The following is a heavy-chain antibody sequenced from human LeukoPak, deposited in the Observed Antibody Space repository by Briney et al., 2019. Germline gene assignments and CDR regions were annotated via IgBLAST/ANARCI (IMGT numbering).Heavy chain of an antibody. J-gene: IGHJ4*02. CDR1: GFTFSSYG. D-gene: IGHD2-2*03. CDR3: AKESLMDIVVVPAARSPFDY. CDR2: IRYDGSNK. V-gene: IGHV3-30*02. Sequence: PGGSLRLSCAASGFTFSSYGMHWVRQAPGKGLEWVAFIRYDGSNKHYADSVKGRFTISRDNSKNTLYLQMNSLRAEDTAVYYCAKESLMDIVVVPAARSPFDYWGQGTLVTVSS.